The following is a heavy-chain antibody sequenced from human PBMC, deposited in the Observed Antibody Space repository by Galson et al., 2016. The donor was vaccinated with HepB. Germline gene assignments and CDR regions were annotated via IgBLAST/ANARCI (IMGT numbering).Heavy chain of an antibody. CDR1: GGSISGSSYY. V-gene: IGHV4-39*01. CDR2: IYYAGRT. J-gene: IGHJ5*01. Sequence: SETLSLTCTVSGGSISGSSYYWGWVRQPPGKGLECIGIIYYAGRTYYNPSLKSRVTISVDTSKNQFSLNLNSVTVADTAVYYCARRGTGKNWFDSWGQGTLVTVSS. CDR3: ARRGTGKNWFDS. D-gene: IGHD1-1*01.